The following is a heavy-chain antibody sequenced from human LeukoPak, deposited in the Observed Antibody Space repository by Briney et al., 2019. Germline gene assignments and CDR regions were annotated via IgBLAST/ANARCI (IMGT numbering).Heavy chain of an antibody. V-gene: IGHV3-48*03. CDR1: GFTFSTYA. J-gene: IGHJ6*02. D-gene: IGHD5-24*01. CDR2: ISRSGSTI. CDR3: ATGERWLQIADYGMDV. Sequence: GGTLRLSCAASGFTFSTYAMNWVRQAPGQGLDWVSYISRSGSTIYYADSVKGRFTISRDNAKNSLYLQMNSLRAEDTAVYYCATGERWLQIADYGMDVWGQGTTVTVSS.